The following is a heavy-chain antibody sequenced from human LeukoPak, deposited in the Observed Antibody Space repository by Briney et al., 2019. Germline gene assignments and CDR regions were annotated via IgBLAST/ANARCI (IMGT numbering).Heavy chain of an antibody. D-gene: IGHD6-6*01. Sequence: ASVKVSCKASGYSFSGYYINWVRQAPGQGLEWMGNINPNSGGTNCAQKFQGRVTMTRDTSISTAYMELSRLTSDDTAVYYCARKSTARATSEFDYWGQGTLVTVSS. J-gene: IGHJ4*02. CDR1: GYSFSGYY. V-gene: IGHV1-2*02. CDR3: ARKSTARATSEFDY. CDR2: INPNSGGT.